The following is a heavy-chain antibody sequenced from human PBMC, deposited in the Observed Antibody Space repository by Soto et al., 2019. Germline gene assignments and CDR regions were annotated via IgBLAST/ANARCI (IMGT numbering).Heavy chain of an antibody. CDR3: ARGDYSGSRFSYFDS. V-gene: IGHV1-18*01. CDR1: CYTFTRYG. J-gene: IGHJ4*02. D-gene: IGHD1-26*01. CDR2: ISAYNGNT. Sequence: ASVKVSCKASCYTFTRYGISWGRQAPGRGLEWMGWISAYNGNTNYAQKLQGRVTMTTDTSTSTAYRELRSLRSDDTAVYYCARGDYSGSRFSYFDSWGQGTLVTVSS.